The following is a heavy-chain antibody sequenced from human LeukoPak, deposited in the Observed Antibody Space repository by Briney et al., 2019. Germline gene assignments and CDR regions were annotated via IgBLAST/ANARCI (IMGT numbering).Heavy chain of an antibody. Sequence: GSLRLSCAASGFTFSNYWMNWVRQAPGKGLEWVANIKRGGGETYNVDSVKGRFSISRDNAKNSLYLQMNSLRAEDTAVYYCARGADGAFDYWGQGIVVTVSP. J-gene: IGHJ4*02. CDR2: IKRGGGET. CDR1: GFTFSNYW. V-gene: IGHV3-7*01. D-gene: IGHD5-24*01. CDR3: ARGADGAFDY.